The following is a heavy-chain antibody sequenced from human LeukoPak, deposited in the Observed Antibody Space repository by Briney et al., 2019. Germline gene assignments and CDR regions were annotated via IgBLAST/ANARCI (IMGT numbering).Heavy chain of an antibody. CDR1: GFTFSDYY. J-gene: IGHJ6*02. V-gene: IGHV3-11*01. D-gene: IGHD3-10*01. CDR2: ISSSGSTI. Sequence: GGSLRLSCAASGFTFSDYYMSWLRQAPGRGLEWVSDISSSGSTIYYADSVKGRFTISRDNAKKSLYLQMNSLRAEDTAVYYCARGRGYGSGSYYGMDVWGQGTTVTVSS. CDR3: ARGRGYGSGSYYGMDV.